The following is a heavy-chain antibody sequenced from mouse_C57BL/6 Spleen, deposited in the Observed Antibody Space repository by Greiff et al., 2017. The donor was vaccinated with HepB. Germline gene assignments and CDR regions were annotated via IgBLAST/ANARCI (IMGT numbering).Heavy chain of an antibody. D-gene: IGHD1-1*01. V-gene: IGHV1-61*01. J-gene: IGHJ3*01. CDR3: ARPYYYGSRGFAY. CDR1: GYTFTSYW. CDR2: IYPSDSET. Sequence: VQLQQPGAELVRPGSSVKLSCKASGYTFTSYWMDWVKQRPGQGLEWIGNIYPSDSETHYNQKFKDKATLTVDKSSSTAYMQLSSLTSEDSAVYYCARPYYYGSRGFAYWGRGTLVTVSA.